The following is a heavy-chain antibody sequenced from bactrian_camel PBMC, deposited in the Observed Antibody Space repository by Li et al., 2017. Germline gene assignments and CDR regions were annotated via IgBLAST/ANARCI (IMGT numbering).Heavy chain of an antibody. CDR2: TDRDGTI. Sequence: VQLVESGGGSVQAGGSLRLSCKTSGLPVSAHCLGWWRQAPGKEREGVASTDRDGTIHYADSVKGRFTISQDNAKDTVYLEMNALSPEDSGMYYCAADSYGVGSCQRATTFDYWGRGTQVTVS. J-gene: IGHJ6*01. D-gene: IGHD2*01. CDR1: GLPVSAHC. CDR3: AADSYGVGSCQRATTFDY. V-gene: IGHV3S53*01.